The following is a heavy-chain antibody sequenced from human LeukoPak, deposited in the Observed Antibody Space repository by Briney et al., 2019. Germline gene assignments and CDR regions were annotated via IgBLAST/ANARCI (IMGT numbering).Heavy chain of an antibody. J-gene: IGHJ4*02. V-gene: IGHV3-66*01. D-gene: IGHD3-22*01. CDR2: IYSGGTT. CDR3: AKTYYYDNNGYYYFDY. Sequence: SGGSLRLSCAASGFTVSSSYMSWVRQAPGKGLEWVSVIYSGGTTYYADSVKGRFTISRDTSKNTLCLQMNSLRAEDTAVYYCAKTYYYDNNGYYYFDYWSQGTLVTVSS. CDR1: GFTVSSSY.